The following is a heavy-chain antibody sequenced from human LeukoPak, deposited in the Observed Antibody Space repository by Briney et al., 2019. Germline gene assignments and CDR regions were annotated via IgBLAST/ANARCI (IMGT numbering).Heavy chain of an antibody. CDR3: AKGVVAATRPPYYYYPMDV. J-gene: IGHJ6*02. CDR2: ISGSAEHT. Sequence: GGSLRLSCAASGFTFSSYAMTWVRQAPGKGLEWVSAISGSAEHTYYADSVKGRLTISRDTSKNTLYLQMNNLRVEDTAVYHCAKGVVAATRPPYYYYPMDVWGQGTTVTVSS. CDR1: GFTFSSYA. D-gene: IGHD2-15*01. V-gene: IGHV3-23*01.